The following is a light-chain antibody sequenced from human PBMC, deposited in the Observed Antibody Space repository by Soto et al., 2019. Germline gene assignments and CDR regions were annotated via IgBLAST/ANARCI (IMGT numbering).Light chain of an antibody. V-gene: IGKV1-5*01. J-gene: IGKJ1*01. CDR3: QHYGGMWT. Sequence: DIQMTQSPSTLSASVGDRVTISCRASQSISRWLAWYQQKPGKAPNLLIYDASSLQSGVPSRFSGTGSGTEFTLTISSLQPDDFATYYCQHYGGMWTFGQGTKVDIK. CDR1: QSISRW. CDR2: DAS.